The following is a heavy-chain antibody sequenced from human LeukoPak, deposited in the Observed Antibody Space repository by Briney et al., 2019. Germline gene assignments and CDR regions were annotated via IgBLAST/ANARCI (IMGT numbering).Heavy chain of an antibody. CDR1: GYTFTSYG. Sequence: GASVKVSCKASGYTFTSYGISWVRQAPGQGLEWMGWISAYNGNTNYAQKFQGRVTITADKSTSTAYMELSSLRSEDTAVYYCAITNQARRGLWSNNYYYYYMDVWGKGTTVTVPS. V-gene: IGHV1-18*01. CDR2: ISAYNGNT. J-gene: IGHJ6*03. D-gene: IGHD5-18*01. CDR3: AITNQARRGLWSNNYYYYYMDV.